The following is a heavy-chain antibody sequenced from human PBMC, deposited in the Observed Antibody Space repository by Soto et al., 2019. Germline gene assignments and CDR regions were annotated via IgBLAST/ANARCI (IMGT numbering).Heavy chain of an antibody. V-gene: IGHV4-30-4*01. D-gene: IGHD6-25*01. J-gene: IGHJ4*02. Sequence: QVQLQESGPGLVKPSQTLSLTCTVSGGSISSGDYYWSWIRQPPGQGLEWIGYIYYSGSTYYNPSLKSRVTISVDTSKNQFSLKLSSVTAADTAVYYCARVSPWAAATYYFDYWGQGTLVTVSS. CDR2: IYYSGST. CDR1: GGSISSGDYY. CDR3: ARVSPWAAATYYFDY.